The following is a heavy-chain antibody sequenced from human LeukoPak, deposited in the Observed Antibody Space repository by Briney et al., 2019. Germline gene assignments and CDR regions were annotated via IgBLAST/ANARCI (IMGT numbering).Heavy chain of an antibody. Sequence: GGSLRLSCAASGFTVNSNYMSWVRQAPGKGLEWVSVIHSGGGTYYADSVKGRFTISRDNSKNKLYFQMNSLRADDTAVYFCARASSGWAYYFDYWGQGTLVTVSS. J-gene: IGHJ4*02. D-gene: IGHD6-19*01. CDR2: IHSGGGT. V-gene: IGHV3-53*01. CDR3: ARASSGWAYYFDY. CDR1: GFTVNSNY.